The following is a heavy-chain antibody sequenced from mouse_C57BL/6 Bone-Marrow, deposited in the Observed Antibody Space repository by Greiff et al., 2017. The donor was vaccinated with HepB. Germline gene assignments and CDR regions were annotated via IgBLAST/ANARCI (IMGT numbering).Heavy chain of an antibody. CDR2: SRNKANDYTT. CDR3: ARDGEYYGSSSIDGAMDY. V-gene: IGHV7-1*01. Sequence: EVNVVESGGGLVQSGRSLRLSCATSGFTFSDFYMEWVRQAPGKGLEWIAASRNKANDYTTEYSASVKGRFIVSRDTSQSILYLQMNALRAEDTAIYYCARDGEYYGSSSIDGAMDYWGQGTSVTVSS. D-gene: IGHD1-1*01. J-gene: IGHJ4*01. CDR1: GFTFSDFY.